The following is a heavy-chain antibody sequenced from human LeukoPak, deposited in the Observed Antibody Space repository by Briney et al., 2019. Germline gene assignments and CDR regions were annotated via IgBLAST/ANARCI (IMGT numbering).Heavy chain of an antibody. J-gene: IGHJ4*02. V-gene: IGHV1-69*05. CDR3: ARASNPTGGPFDY. Sequence: SVKVSCKASGGTFSSYAISWVRQAPGQGLEWMGGIIPIFGTANYAQKFQGRVTITTDESTSTAYMGLSSLRSEDTAVYYCARASNPTGGPFDYWGQGTLVTVSS. CDR1: GGTFSSYA. D-gene: IGHD2-8*02. CDR2: IIPIFGTA.